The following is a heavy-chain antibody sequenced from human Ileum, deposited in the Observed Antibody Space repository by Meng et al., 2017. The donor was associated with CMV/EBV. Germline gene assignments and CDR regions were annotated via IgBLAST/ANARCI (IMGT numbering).Heavy chain of an antibody. CDR3: ATSTATTSNWRRVWNL. CDR1: GFTLSTYS. D-gene: IGHD1-1*01. J-gene: IGHJ4*02. Sequence: GESLKISCAASGFTLSTYSMDWVRQAPGKGLEWVSSISTSSDYIYYADSLKGRFTISRDNAKNSLYLQMTSLRSDDTAVYYCATSTATTSNWRRVWNLWGQGTEVTVSS. CDR2: ISTSSDYI. V-gene: IGHV3-21*04.